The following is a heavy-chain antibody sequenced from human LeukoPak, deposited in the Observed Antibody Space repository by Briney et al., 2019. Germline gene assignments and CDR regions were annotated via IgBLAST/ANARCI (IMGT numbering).Heavy chain of an antibody. J-gene: IGHJ4*02. D-gene: IGHD1-26*01. CDR1: GFTFSSYA. CDR3: ASPSGSYSGSYYFDY. V-gene: IGHV3-30-3*01. Sequence: GGSLRLSCAASGFTFSSYAMHWVCQAPGKGLEWVAVISYDGSNKYYADSVKGRFTISRDNSKNTLYLQMNSLRAEDTAVYYCASPSGSYSGSYYFDYWGQGTLVTVSS. CDR2: ISYDGSNK.